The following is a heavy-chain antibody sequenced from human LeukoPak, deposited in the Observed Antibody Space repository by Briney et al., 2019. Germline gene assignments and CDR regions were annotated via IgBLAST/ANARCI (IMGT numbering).Heavy chain of an antibody. CDR3: ASGPFNSSSGNF. CDR2: IIPSLGIA. D-gene: IGHD6-6*01. V-gene: IGHV1-69*04. CDR1: GGTFSSYA. J-gene: IGHJ4*02. Sequence: SVTVSCKASGGTFSSYAISWVRQAPGQGLEWMGRIIPSLGIANYAQKFQGRVTITADKSTSTAYMELSSLRSEDTAVYYCASGPFNSSSGNFWGQGTLVTVSS.